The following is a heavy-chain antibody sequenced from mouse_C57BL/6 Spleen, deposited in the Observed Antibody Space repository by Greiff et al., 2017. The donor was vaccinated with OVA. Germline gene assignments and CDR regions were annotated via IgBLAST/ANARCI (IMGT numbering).Heavy chain of an antibody. V-gene: IGHV5-6*01. CDR3: ARHTGSYAMDY. J-gene: IGHJ4*01. CDR2: ISSSGSYT. CDR1: GFTFSSYG. D-gene: IGHD1-1*01. Sequence: EVQLQESGGDLVKPGGSLKLSCAASGFTFSSYGMSWVRQTPDKRLAWVATISSSGSYTYYPDSVKGRLTISRDNAKNTLYLQMSSRKSEDTAMYYCARHTGSYAMDYWGQGTSVTVSS.